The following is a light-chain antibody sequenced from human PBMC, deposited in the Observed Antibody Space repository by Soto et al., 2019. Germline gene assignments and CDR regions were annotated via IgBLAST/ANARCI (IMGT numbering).Light chain of an antibody. J-gene: IGKJ1*01. V-gene: IGKV1-5*02. CDR3: QQYNSYSQT. CDR1: QNITTW. CDR2: DAS. Sequence: DIQMTQSPSTLSASIGDRVTLICRASQNITTWLAWYHQEPGKAPKVLIFDASTLESGVPSRFSGSGSGTEFTLTISSLQPDDFATYYCQQYNSYSQTFGQGTKVDIK.